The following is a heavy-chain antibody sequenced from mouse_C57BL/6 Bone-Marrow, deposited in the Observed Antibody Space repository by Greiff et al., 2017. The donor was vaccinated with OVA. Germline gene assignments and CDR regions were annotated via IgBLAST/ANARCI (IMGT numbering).Heavy chain of an antibody. Sequence: VQLQQSGAELVRPGASVKLSCTASGFNIKDDYMHWVKQRPEQGLEWIGWIDPENGDTEYASKFQGKATITVDTSSNTAYLQLSSLTSEDTAVYYCTNFYFDYWGQGTTLTVSS. CDR2: IDPENGDT. J-gene: IGHJ2*01. D-gene: IGHD4-1*02. CDR1: GFNIKDDY. CDR3: TNFYFDY. V-gene: IGHV14-4*01.